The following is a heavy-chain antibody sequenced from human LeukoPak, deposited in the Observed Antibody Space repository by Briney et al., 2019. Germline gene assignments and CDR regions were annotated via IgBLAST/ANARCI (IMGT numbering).Heavy chain of an antibody. V-gene: IGHV3-23*01. CDR1: GFTFSSYA. Sequence: GGSPRLSCAASGFTFSSYAMSWVRQAPGKGLEWVSAISGSGGSTYYADSVKGRFTISRDNSKNTLYLQMNSLGAEDTAVYYCAKDLSRHTAAGSPFDYWGQGTLVTVSS. CDR2: ISGSGGST. CDR3: AKDLSRHTAAGSPFDY. J-gene: IGHJ4*02. D-gene: IGHD6-13*01.